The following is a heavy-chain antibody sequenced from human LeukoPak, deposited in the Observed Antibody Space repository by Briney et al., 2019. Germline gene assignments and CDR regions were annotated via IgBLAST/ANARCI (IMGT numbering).Heavy chain of an antibody. CDR1: GYTLTELS. J-gene: IGHJ4*02. CDR3: ATRSGYYIDY. D-gene: IGHD3-22*01. Sequence: ASVTVSCKVSGYTLTELSMHWVRQAPGKGLEWMGGFDPEDGETIYAQKFQGRVTMTEDTSTDTAYMELSSLRSEDTAVYHCATRSGYYIDYWGQGTLVTVSS. CDR2: FDPEDGET. V-gene: IGHV1-24*01.